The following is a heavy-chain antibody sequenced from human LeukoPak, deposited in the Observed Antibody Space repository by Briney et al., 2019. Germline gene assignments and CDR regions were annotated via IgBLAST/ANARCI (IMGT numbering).Heavy chain of an antibody. J-gene: IGHJ4*02. Sequence: GGSLRLSCAASGFTFSSYAMSWVRQAPGKGLEWVSAISGSGGSTYYADSVKGRFTISRDNSKNTLYLQMNSLRAEDTAVYYCAKDLVRYFDWLLASFDYWGQGTLVTVSS. CDR1: GFTFSSYA. D-gene: IGHD3-9*01. CDR3: AKDLVRYFDWLLASFDY. V-gene: IGHV3-23*01. CDR2: ISGSGGST.